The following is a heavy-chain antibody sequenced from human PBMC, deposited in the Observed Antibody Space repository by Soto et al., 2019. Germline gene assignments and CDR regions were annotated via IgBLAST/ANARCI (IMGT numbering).Heavy chain of an antibody. D-gene: IGHD3-3*01. V-gene: IGHV1-69*12. J-gene: IGHJ4*02. CDR3: ARDSPDVRFLEWSD. CDR1: GGTFSSYA. Sequence: QVQLVQSGAEVKKPGSSVKVSCKASGGTFSSYAISWVRQAPGQGLEWMGGIIPIFGTANYAQKFQGRVTINADDSTSTDYMGLSSLRSEDTAVYYCARDSPDVRFLEWSDWGQGTLVTVSS. CDR2: IIPIFGTA.